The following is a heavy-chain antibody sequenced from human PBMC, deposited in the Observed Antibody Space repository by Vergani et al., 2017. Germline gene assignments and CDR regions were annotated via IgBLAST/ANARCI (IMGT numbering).Heavy chain of an antibody. J-gene: IGHJ5*02. CDR1: GYSITNYW. V-gene: IGHV5-51*03. D-gene: IGHD3-3*01. CDR2: IYAGDSDV. Sequence: EVQLVQSGAEVKKPGESLKISCQGSGYSITNYWIAWVRQRPGKGLEWMGIIYAGDSDVRYSPSFQGQVTMSVDKSLSTAYLQWSSLKASDTATYYCARTNDFSSVDSSYNWFDPWGQGTEVSVSS. CDR3: ARTNDFSSVDSSYNWFDP.